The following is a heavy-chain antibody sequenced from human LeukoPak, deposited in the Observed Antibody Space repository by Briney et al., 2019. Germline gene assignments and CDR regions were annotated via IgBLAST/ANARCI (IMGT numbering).Heavy chain of an antibody. CDR3: AKDQGRDTAMVGTNTNQDY. V-gene: IGHV3-30*18. CDR2: ISYDGSNK. D-gene: IGHD5-18*01. CDR1: GFTFSSYG. J-gene: IGHJ4*02. Sequence: GGSLRLSCAASGFTFSSYGMHWVRQAPGKGLEWVAVISYDGSNKYYADSVKGRFTISRDNSKNTLYLQMNSLRAEDTAVHYCAKDQGRDTAMVGTNTNQDYWGQGTLVTVSS.